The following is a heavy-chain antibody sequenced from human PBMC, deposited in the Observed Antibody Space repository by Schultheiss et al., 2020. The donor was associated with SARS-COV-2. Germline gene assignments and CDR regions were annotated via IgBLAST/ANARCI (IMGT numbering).Heavy chain of an antibody. CDR3: ARNWQGSPNWFDP. V-gene: IGHV4-34*01. Sequence: SETLSLTCAVSGYSISSGYYWSWIRQPPGKGLEWIGEINHSGSTNYNPSLKSRVTISVDTSKNQFSLKLSSVTAADTAVYYCARNWQGSPNWFDPWGQGTLVTVSS. J-gene: IGHJ5*02. CDR2: INHSGST. CDR1: GYSISSGYY. D-gene: IGHD3-10*01.